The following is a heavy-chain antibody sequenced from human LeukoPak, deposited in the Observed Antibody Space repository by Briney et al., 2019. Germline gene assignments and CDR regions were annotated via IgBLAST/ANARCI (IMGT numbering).Heavy chain of an antibody. CDR2: ISYSGST. D-gene: IGHD3-22*01. V-gene: IGHV4-59*12. J-gene: IGHJ4*02. CDR1: GGFISSNY. CDR3: ARDARGYYDSPFDY. Sequence: PSETLSLTCTVSGGFISSNYWSWIRQPPGKGLEWIGYISYSGSTNYNPSLKSRVTISVDTSKIQFSLKLSSVTAADTAVYYCARDARGYYDSPFDYWGQGTLVTVSS.